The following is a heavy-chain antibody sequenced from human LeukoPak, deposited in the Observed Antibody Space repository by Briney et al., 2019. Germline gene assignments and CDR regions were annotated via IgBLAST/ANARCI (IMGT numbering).Heavy chain of an antibody. D-gene: IGHD1-26*01. CDR1: GYTFTSYG. J-gene: IGHJ6*02. Sequence: ASVKVSCKASGYTFTSYGISWVRQAPGQGLEWMGWISAYNGNTNYAQKLQGKVTMTTDTSTSTAHMELRSLRSDDTAVYYCARDLDSGSYYGMGYYYYGMDVWGQGTTVTVSS. CDR2: ISAYNGNT. CDR3: ARDLDSGSYYGMGYYYYGMDV. V-gene: IGHV1-18*01.